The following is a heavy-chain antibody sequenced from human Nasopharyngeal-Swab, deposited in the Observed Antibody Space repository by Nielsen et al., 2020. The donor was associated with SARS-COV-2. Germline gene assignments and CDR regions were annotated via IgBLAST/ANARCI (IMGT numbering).Heavy chain of an antibody. CDR1: GGSISSGGYY. Sequence: SETLSLTCTVSGGSISSGGYYWSWIRQHPGKGLEWIGYIYYSGSTNYNPSLKSRVTISVDTSKNQFSLKLSSVTAADTAVYYCARDPRGRASGYDLYYFDYWGQGTLVTVSS. V-gene: IGHV4-61*08. J-gene: IGHJ4*02. CDR3: ARDPRGRASGYDLYYFDY. D-gene: IGHD5-12*01. CDR2: IYYSGST.